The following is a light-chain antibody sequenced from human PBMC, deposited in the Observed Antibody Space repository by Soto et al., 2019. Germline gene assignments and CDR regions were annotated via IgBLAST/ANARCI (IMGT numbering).Light chain of an antibody. CDR1: QHISSW. V-gene: IGKV1-12*02. Sequence: DIQMTQSPSSESASVGDRVTFTCRASQHISSWLAWYQQQPGKAPKLLIAAASILQSGVPSRFSGSGYGTDFTLTISSLQPEDFATYFCQQANTFPFTFGPGTRLEIK. J-gene: IGKJ3*01. CDR3: QQANTFPFT. CDR2: AAS.